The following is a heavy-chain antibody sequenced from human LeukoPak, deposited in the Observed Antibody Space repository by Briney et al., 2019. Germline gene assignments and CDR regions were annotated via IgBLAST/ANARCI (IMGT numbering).Heavy chain of an antibody. D-gene: IGHD2-8*01. Sequence: GESLKISCKGSGYSFTSYWIGWVRQMPGKGLEWMGIIYPGDSDTRYSPSFQGQVTISADKSISTAYLQWSSLKASDTAMYYCARHPAYCTNGVCYPAYSDYWGQGTLVTVSS. V-gene: IGHV5-51*01. CDR3: ARHPAYCTNGVCYPAYSDY. J-gene: IGHJ4*02. CDR2: IYPGDSDT. CDR1: GYSFTSYW.